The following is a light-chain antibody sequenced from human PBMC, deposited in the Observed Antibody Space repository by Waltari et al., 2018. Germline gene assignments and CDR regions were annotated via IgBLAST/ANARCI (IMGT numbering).Light chain of an antibody. V-gene: IGKV3-15*01. CDR2: GAS. CDR1: QSVTTN. J-gene: IGKJ2*02. CDR3: QQYNNWPLCT. Sequence: ETVMTQSPATLSLSPGERATLSCRARQSVTTNLAWYQHKPGQAPRLLIYGASNRATGIPARFSGSGSGTEFTLTISSLQSEDFAVYYCQQYNNWPLCTFGQGTKLEIK.